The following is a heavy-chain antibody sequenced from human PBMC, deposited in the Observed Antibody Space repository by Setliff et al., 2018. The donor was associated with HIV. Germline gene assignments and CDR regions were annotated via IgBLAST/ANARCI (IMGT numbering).Heavy chain of an antibody. CDR1: GFTFSSYG. Sequence: GGSLRLSCAASGFTFSSYGMHWARQAPGKGLEWVAVIWYDGSNKYYADSVKGRFTISRDNSKDTLYLQMNSLRGEDTAVYYYAKDRAPGNPPLQWLGDWGQGTLVTVSS. D-gene: IGHD6-19*01. V-gene: IGHV3-30*02. J-gene: IGHJ4*02. CDR2: IWYDGSNK. CDR3: AKDRAPGNPPLQWLGD.